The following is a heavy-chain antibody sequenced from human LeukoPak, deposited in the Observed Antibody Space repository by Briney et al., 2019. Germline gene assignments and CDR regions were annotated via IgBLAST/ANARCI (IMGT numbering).Heavy chain of an antibody. Sequence: PSETLSLTCTVSGGSISSGSYYWSWIRQPAGKGLEWIGRIYTSGSTNYNPSLKSRVTISVDTAKNQFSLKLSSVTAADTAVYYCARVGHCSSTSCYAFDYWGQGSLVTVSS. J-gene: IGHJ4*02. CDR2: IYTSGST. V-gene: IGHV4-61*02. CDR3: ARVGHCSSTSCYAFDY. CDR1: GGSISSGSYY. D-gene: IGHD2-2*01.